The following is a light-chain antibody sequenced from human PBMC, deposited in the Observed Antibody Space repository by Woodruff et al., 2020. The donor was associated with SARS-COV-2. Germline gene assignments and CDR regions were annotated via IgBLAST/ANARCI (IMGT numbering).Light chain of an antibody. J-gene: IGKJ5*01. CDR2: AAS. CDR3: QQSDETPVT. Sequence: EAPKLLIYAASNLQSGVPSRFSGSGSGTEFTLTINSLQPEDFATYFCQQSDETPVTFGQGTRLEIK. V-gene: IGKV1-39*01.